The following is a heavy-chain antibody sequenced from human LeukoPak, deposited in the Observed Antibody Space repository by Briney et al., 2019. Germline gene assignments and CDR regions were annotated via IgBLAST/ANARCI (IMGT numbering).Heavy chain of an antibody. V-gene: IGHV1-18*01. CDR3: ARGGYCSSTSCYGGHDAFDI. CDR1: GYTFTRYG. Sequence: ASVKVSCKASGYTFTRYGISWVRQAPGQGLQWLGWISASNGNTNYAQKFQGRVTMTRDMSTSTVYMELSSLRSEDTAVYYCARGGYCSSTSCYGGHDAFDIWGQGTMVTVSS. J-gene: IGHJ3*02. D-gene: IGHD2-2*01. CDR2: ISASNGNT.